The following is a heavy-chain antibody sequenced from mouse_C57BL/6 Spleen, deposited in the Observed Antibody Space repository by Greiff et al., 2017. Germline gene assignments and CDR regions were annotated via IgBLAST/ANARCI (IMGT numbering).Heavy chain of an antibody. V-gene: IGHV1-59*01. Sequence: VQLQQSGAELVRPGTSVKLSCKASGYTFTSYWMHWVKQRPGQGLEWIGVIDPSDSYTNYNQKFKGKATLTVDTSSSTAYMQLSSLTSEDSAVYYCARRFTTGAMDYWGQGTSVTVSS. J-gene: IGHJ4*01. CDR1: GYTFTSYW. CDR3: ARRFTTGAMDY. CDR2: IDPSDSYT. D-gene: IGHD1-1*01.